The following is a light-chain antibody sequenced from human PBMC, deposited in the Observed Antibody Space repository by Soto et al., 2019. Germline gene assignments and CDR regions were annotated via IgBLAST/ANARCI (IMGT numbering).Light chain of an antibody. CDR1: QSVSSN. CDR3: QQYNNWPPRAWT. J-gene: IGKJ1*01. Sequence: EIVMTQSPATLSVSPGERATLSCRASQSVSSNLAWYQQKPGQAPMLLIYGASTRATGIPARFSGSGSGTEFTLTISSLQSEDFAVYYCQQYNNWPPRAWTFGRGTKVEIK. V-gene: IGKV3-15*01. CDR2: GAS.